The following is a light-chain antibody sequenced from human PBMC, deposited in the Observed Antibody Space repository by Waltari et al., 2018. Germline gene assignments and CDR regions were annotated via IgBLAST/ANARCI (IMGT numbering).Light chain of an antibody. V-gene: IGLV2-14*03. J-gene: IGLJ1*01. CDR2: DVT. Sequence: QSALAQPASVSGSPGQSITISCTGTSSDVGGFDYVSWYQQHPGKAPKLMIYDVTDRPYGVSHRFSGSKSGNTASLSISGLQAEDEADYYCSSYTSSITPFVFGTGTKVTVL. CDR3: SSYTSSITPFV. CDR1: SSDVGGFDY.